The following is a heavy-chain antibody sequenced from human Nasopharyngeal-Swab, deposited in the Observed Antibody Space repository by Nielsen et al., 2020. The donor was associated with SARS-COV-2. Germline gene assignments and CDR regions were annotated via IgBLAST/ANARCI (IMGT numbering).Heavy chain of an antibody. D-gene: IGHD1-1*01. V-gene: IGHV3-7*01. Sequence: GESLKISCAASGFTFSDYWMNWVRQAPGKGLEWVANIKKDGSEKYYVDSVKGRFTISRDNAKNSLHLQMNSLRAEDTAVYYCTRDLPTTRGQPGDHWGQGTLVTVSS. J-gene: IGHJ4*02. CDR1: GFTFSDYW. CDR2: IKKDGSEK. CDR3: TRDLPTTRGQPGDH.